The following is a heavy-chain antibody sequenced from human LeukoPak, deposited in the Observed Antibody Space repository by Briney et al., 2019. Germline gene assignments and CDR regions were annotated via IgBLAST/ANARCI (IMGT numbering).Heavy chain of an antibody. CDR2: VYYTGNT. V-gene: IGHV4-59*08. D-gene: IGHD3-10*01. CDR1: GGSISPFY. Sequence: PSETLSLTCTVSGGSISPFYWSWIRQPPGKGLEWIGYVYYTGNTYYNPSLKSRVTLSVDTSKNQFSLKLSSVTAADTALYYCVRHPARGQEGYAFDVWGQGTMVTVSS. CDR3: VRHPARGQEGYAFDV. J-gene: IGHJ3*01.